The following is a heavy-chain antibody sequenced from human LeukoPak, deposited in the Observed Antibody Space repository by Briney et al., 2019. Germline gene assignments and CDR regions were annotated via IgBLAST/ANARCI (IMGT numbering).Heavy chain of an antibody. J-gene: IGHJ3*02. Sequence: ASVKVSCKASGYSFTSYGIGWVRQAPGQGLEWMGWISAYNGNTNYAQKLQGRVTMTTDTSTSTAYMELRSLRSDDTAVYYCARDVYYYDRSGYHLEAFGIWGQGTMVTVSS. D-gene: IGHD3-22*01. CDR1: GYSFTSYG. CDR3: ARDVYYYDRSGYHLEAFGI. CDR2: ISAYNGNT. V-gene: IGHV1-18*04.